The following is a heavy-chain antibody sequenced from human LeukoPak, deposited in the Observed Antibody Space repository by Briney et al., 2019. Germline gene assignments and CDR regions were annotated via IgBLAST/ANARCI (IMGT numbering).Heavy chain of an antibody. D-gene: IGHD3-16*02. CDR3: ARGTLTFGGVISY. CDR1: GHTFTGYY. J-gene: IGHJ4*02. V-gene: IGHV1-2*06. CDR2: INPNSGGT. Sequence: GASVKVSCKASGHTFTGYYMHWVRQAPGQGLEWMGRINPNSGGTNYAQKFQGRVTMTRDTSISTAYMELSRLRSDDTAVYYCARGTLTFGGVISYWGQGTLVTVSS.